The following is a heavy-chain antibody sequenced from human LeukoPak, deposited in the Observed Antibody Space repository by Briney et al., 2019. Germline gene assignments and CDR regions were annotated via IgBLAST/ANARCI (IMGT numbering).Heavy chain of an antibody. D-gene: IGHD6-13*01. J-gene: IGHJ4*02. Sequence: PGGSLRLSCAASGFTLSSYAMHWVRQAPGKGPEWVAVISYDGSNKYYADSVKGRFTISRDNSKNTLYLQMNSLRAEDTAVYYCARDILAVVAAAGTPLDYWGQGTLVTVSS. V-gene: IGHV3-30-3*01. CDR3: ARDILAVVAAAGTPLDY. CDR2: ISYDGSNK. CDR1: GFTLSSYA.